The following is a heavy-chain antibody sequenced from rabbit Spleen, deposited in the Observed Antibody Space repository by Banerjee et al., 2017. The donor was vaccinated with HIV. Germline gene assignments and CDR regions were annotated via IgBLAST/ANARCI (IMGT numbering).Heavy chain of an antibody. V-gene: IGHV1S47*01. D-gene: IGHD2-1*01. CDR3: VRDRANIGGDYGTYYFDL. Sequence: QEQLMESGGGLVQPGGSLKLSCKASGFDFSAYGVSWVRQASGKGLEWIGYIDPLFGSTYYASWVNGRFTISRDTNENTVSLKMTSLTAADTATYFCVRDRANIGGDYGTYYFDLWGPGTLVTVS. J-gene: IGHJ4*01. CDR2: IDPLFGST. CDR1: GFDFSAYG.